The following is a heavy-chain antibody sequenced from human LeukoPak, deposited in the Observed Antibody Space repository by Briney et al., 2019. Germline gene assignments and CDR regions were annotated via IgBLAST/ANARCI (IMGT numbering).Heavy chain of an antibody. CDR1: GFTFSSYA. CDR3: AKDGRYYDNSGYYFGDYFDY. J-gene: IGHJ4*02. Sequence: GESLRLSCGVSGFTFSSYAMNWVRQAPGKGLEWVSAISGSGGSTYYADSVKGRFTISRDNSKNTLYLQMNSLRAEDTAVYYCAKDGRYYDNSGYYFGDYFDYWGQGTLVTVSS. D-gene: IGHD3-22*01. CDR2: ISGSGGST. V-gene: IGHV3-23*01.